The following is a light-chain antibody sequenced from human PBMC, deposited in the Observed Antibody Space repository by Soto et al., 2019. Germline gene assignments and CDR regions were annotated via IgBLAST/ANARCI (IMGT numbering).Light chain of an antibody. CDR1: GSSIGTNI. CDR3: AAWDGSLNNVL. CDR2: GDN. Sequence: QSVLTQPPSASGTPGRRAPSFCSAMGSSIGTNIENCYRQLPGTAPKLLIYGDNHRPSGVPDRFSASKSGTSASLAISGLQSEDEADYYCAAWDGSLNNVLFGGGTKLTVL. V-gene: IGLV1-44*01. J-gene: IGLJ2*01.